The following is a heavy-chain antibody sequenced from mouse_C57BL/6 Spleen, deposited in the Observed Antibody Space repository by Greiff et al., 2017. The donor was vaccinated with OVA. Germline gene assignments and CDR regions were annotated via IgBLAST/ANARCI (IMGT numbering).Heavy chain of an antibody. CDR2: ISNLAYSI. J-gene: IGHJ4*01. CDR1: GFTFSDYG. CDR3: ARKGAQGAMDY. Sequence: DVKLVESGGGLVQPGGSLKLSCAASGFTFSDYGMAWVRQAPRKGPEWVAFISNLAYSIYYADTVTGRFTISRENAKNTLYLEMSSLRSEDTAMYYCARKGAQGAMDYWGQGTSVTVSS. V-gene: IGHV5-15*01. D-gene: IGHD3-2*02.